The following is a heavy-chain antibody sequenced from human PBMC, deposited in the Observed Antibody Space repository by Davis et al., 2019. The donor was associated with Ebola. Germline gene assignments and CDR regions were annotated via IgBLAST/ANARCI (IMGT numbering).Heavy chain of an antibody. V-gene: IGHV4-34*01. CDR2: ISHSGST. Sequence: SETLSLTCAVYGGSFSGYYWSWIRQPPGKGLERIGEISHSGSTNYNPSLKSRVTISVDTSKNQFSLKLSSVTAADTAVYYCARGPTYYYGMDVWGQGTTVTVSS. J-gene: IGHJ6*02. CDR1: GGSFSGYY. CDR3: ARGPTYYYGMDV.